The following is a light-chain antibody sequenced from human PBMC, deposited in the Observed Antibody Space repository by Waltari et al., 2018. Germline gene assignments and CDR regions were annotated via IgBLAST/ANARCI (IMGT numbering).Light chain of an antibody. CDR3: CSFAGTYTVI. V-gene: IGLV2-11*01. Sequence: QSALTQPRSVSGSPGQSVTIPCTGTSSDVGGYNYVSWYQHHPGKVPKLMIYDVSKRPSGVPDRFSGSKSDNTASLTISGLQAEDEADYYCCSFAGTYTVIFGGGTKLTVL. J-gene: IGLJ2*01. CDR1: SSDVGGYNY. CDR2: DVS.